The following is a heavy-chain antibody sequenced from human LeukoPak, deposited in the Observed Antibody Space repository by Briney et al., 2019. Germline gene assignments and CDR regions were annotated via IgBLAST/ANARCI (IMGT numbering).Heavy chain of an antibody. J-gene: IGHJ5*02. CDR1: GYTLTELS. D-gene: IGHD1-26*01. Sequence: ASVKVSCKVSGYTLTELSMHWVRQAPGKGLEWMGGFDPEDGETIYTQKFQGRVTMTEDTSTDTAYMELSSLRSEDTAVYYCATEVRGVDWFDPWGQGTLVTVSS. CDR3: ATEVRGVDWFDP. V-gene: IGHV1-24*01. CDR2: FDPEDGET.